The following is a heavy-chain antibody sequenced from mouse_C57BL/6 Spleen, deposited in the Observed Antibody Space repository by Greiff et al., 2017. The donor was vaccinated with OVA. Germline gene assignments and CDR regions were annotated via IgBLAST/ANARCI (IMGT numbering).Heavy chain of an antibody. CDR2: IYPGDGDT. Sequence: QVQLQQSGPELVKPGASVKISCKASGYAFSSSWMNWVKQRPGTGLEWIGRIYPGDGDTNYNGKFKGKATLTADKSSSTAYMQLSSLTSEDSAVYFCASSDYGSRYYAMDYWGQGTSVTVSS. J-gene: IGHJ4*01. D-gene: IGHD1-1*01. V-gene: IGHV1-82*01. CDR1: GYAFSSSW. CDR3: ASSDYGSRYYAMDY.